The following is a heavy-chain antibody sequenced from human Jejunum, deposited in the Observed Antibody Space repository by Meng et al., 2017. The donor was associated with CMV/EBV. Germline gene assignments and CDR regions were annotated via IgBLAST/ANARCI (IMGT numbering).Heavy chain of an antibody. Sequence: ASAYTLTTDYMHWVRQAPGQGLEWMGVINPSGGLTDYTQKFQGRVTVTRDTSTSTVYMDLSSLRSEDTAVYYCARGQSTLWWYNIDYWGQGTLVTVSS. D-gene: IGHD4-23*01. CDR3: ARGQSTLWWYNIDY. V-gene: IGHV1-46*01. CDR2: INPSGGLT. J-gene: IGHJ4*02. CDR1: AYTLTTDY.